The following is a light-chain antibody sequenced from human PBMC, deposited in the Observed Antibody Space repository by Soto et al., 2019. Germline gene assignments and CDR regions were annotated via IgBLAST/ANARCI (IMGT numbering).Light chain of an antibody. J-gene: IGKJ3*01. Sequence: DIQMTQSPASLSASVGDRVTITCRASQPISRYLNWYQQKPGKAPKLLIYEASTLQSGVPSRFSGSGSGTEFTLTVSSLQSEDFAVYYCQQYNKWPFTFGPGTKVDIK. CDR3: QQYNKWPFT. V-gene: IGKV1-39*01. CDR1: QPISRY. CDR2: EAS.